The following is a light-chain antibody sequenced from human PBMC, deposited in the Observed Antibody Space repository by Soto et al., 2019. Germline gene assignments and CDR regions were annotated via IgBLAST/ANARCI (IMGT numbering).Light chain of an antibody. V-gene: IGKV1-5*03. Sequence: DIEMTQSPSTLSASVGDRVTITCRGSQSMSSWLAWYQQKPGQAPKLLIYKATTLETGVPSRFRGSGSGTDFTLTISCLKYEDFETYYCQQYYSFPPTFGHGTKVDIK. CDR3: QQYYSFPPT. CDR2: KAT. CDR1: QSMSSW. J-gene: IGKJ1*01.